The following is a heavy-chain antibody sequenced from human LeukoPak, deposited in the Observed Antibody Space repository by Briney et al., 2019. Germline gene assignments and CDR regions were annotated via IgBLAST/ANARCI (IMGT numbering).Heavy chain of an antibody. V-gene: IGHV3-48*03. J-gene: IGHJ3*02. CDR3: ARDVVGRRRGAFDI. Sequence: TGGSLRLSCAASGFTFSSYEMNWVRQAPGKGLEWVSFISNSGNSIYYADSVTGRFTISRDNAKNSLYLQMNSLRGEDTAVYYCARDVVGRRRGAFDIWGQGTMLTVSS. D-gene: IGHD2-21*01. CDR2: ISNSGNSI. CDR1: GFTFSSYE.